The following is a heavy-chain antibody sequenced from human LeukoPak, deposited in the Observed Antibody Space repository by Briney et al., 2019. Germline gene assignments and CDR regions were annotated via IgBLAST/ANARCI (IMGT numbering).Heavy chain of an antibody. D-gene: IGHD3-3*01. V-gene: IGHV3-30-3*01. CDR1: GFTFSTYA. CDR2: LSYDGLYK. CDR3: ARGVSGYYYPDY. Sequence: GGSLRLSCAASGFTFSTYAMHWVRQAPGKGLEWVALLSYDGLYKYYADSVMGRFTISRDSSKKTLYLQMNSLRAEDTAVYYCARGVSGYYYPDYWGQGTLVTVSS. J-gene: IGHJ4*02.